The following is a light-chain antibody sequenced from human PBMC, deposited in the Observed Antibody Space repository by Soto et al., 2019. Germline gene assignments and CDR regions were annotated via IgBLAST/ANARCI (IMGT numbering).Light chain of an antibody. CDR3: QQYNNWPT. V-gene: IGKV3-15*01. Sequence: EIVMTQSPATLSVSPGERATLSCRASQSVSSNLAWYQQKPGQAPRLLIYGASTRATGIPARFSGSESGTEFTLTISRLQSEDFAVYYRQQYNNWPTFGPGTKVDIK. CDR2: GAS. J-gene: IGKJ3*01. CDR1: QSVSSN.